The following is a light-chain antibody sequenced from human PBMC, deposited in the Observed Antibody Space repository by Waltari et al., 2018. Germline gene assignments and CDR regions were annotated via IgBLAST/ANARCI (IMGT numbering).Light chain of an antibody. CDR2: VSS. CDR1: GPNIGAGYD. Sequence: QSVLTQPPSVSGAPGQRVTISCTGSGPNIGAGYDVHWYQQLPRAAPKLLIYVSSSRPLGVPDRFFGSTSGTSASLAIIGLQAEDEADYYCQSYDTSLSVVFGGGTKLTVL. J-gene: IGLJ3*02. CDR3: QSYDTSLSVV. V-gene: IGLV1-40*01.